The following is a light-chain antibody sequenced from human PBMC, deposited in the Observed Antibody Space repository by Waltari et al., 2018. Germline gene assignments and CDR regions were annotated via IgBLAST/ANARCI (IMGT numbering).Light chain of an antibody. V-gene: IGLV1-44*01. CDR3: AAWDDSLNGHMV. CDR2: SND. CDR1: YSNIGSNT. Sequence: QSVVTQPPSVSGTPGQRVPISCSGSYSNIGSNTVNWYQQLPETAPKLLIYSNDRRPSGVPDRFSGSKSGTSASLGISGLQSEDEADYYCAAWDDSLNGHMVFGGGTKVTVL. J-gene: IGLJ2*01.